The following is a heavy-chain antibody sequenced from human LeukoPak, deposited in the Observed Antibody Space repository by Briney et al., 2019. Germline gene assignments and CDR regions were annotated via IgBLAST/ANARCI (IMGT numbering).Heavy chain of an antibody. V-gene: IGHV3-74*01. CDR3: ASLFYGDYGSNYFDY. Sequence: GGSLRLSCAASGFTFSSYWMHWVRQAPGKGLVWVSRINSDGSSTSYADSVKGRFTISRDNAKNTLYLQMNSLRAEDTAVYYCASLFYGDYGSNYFDYWGQGTLVTVSS. J-gene: IGHJ4*02. D-gene: IGHD4-17*01. CDR1: GFTFSSYW. CDR2: INSDGSST.